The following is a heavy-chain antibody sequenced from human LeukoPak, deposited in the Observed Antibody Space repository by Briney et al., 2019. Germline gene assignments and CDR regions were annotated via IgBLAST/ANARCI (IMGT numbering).Heavy chain of an antibody. CDR3: ARGDSYGYDY. V-gene: IGHV1-8*01. CDR2: MNPNSGNT. J-gene: IGHJ4*02. Sequence: ASVKVSCKASGYTFTSYDINWVRQASGQRLEWMGWMNPNSGNTGYARKFQGRVTMTRNTSISTAYMELSSLRSEDTAVYYCARGDSYGYDYWGQGTLVTVSS. CDR1: GYTFTSYD. D-gene: IGHD5-18*01.